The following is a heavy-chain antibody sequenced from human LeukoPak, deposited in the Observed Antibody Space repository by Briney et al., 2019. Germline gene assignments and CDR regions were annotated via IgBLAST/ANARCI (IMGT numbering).Heavy chain of an antibody. D-gene: IGHD1-14*01. Sequence: GGSLRLSCAASGSNFGSYSMTWVRQAPGKGLEWVSVMSADSATTFYADSVKGRFTISRDNAKNSLYLQMNSLKTEDTAVYYCTRPDDYGDYWGQGTLVTVSS. CDR2: MSADSATT. J-gene: IGHJ4*02. CDR3: TRPDDYGDY. V-gene: IGHV3-23*01. CDR1: GSNFGSYS.